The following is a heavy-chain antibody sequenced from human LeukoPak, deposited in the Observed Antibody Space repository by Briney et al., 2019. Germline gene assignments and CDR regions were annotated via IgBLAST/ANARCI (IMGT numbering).Heavy chain of an antibody. V-gene: IGHV1-24*01. J-gene: IGHJ4*02. CDR2: FDPEDAET. CDR1: GYTLTALS. Sequence: ASVKASCKVSGYTLTALSMHWVRQAPGKGLEWMGAFDPEDAETIYAQKFQGRVTMTEDTSADTAYMELSSLRSEDTAVYYCATWSFSGRYRGDFDYWGQGTLVTVSS. CDR3: ATWSFSGRYRGDFDY. D-gene: IGHD1-26*01.